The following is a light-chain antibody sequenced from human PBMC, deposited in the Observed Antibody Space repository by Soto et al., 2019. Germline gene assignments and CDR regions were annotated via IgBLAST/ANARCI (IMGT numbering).Light chain of an antibody. V-gene: IGLV2-14*03. Sequence: QSALTQPASVSGSPGQSITISCTGTSSDIGAYNFVSWYQQHPGKAPKLMLYDDNIRPSGVSNRCSGSKSGNTASLTISGLQAEDEADYYCSSWTTSTTMIFGGGTKLTVL. CDR1: SSDIGAYNF. J-gene: IGLJ2*01. CDR3: SSWTTSTTMI. CDR2: DDN.